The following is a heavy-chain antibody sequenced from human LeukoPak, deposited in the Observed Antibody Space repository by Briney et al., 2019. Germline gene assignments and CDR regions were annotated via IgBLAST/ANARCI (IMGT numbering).Heavy chain of an antibody. CDR3: ARDRGDSSGWVLDAFDI. CDR2: INPSGGST. D-gene: IGHD6-19*01. Sequence: ASVKVSCKASGYTFTSYYMHWVRQAPGQGLEWMGIINPSGGSTSYAQKFQGRVTMTRDTSTSTVYMELSSLRSEDTAVYYCARDRGDSSGWVLDAFDIGGQGTMVTVSS. J-gene: IGHJ3*02. CDR1: GYTFTSYY. V-gene: IGHV1-46*01.